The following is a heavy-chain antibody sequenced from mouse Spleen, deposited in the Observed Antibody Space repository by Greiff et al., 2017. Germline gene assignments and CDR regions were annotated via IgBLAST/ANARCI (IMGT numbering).Heavy chain of an antibody. CDR3: ASIYGSSPYAMDY. J-gene: IGHJ4*01. D-gene: IGHD1-1*01. CDR2: IWSGGST. V-gene: IGHV2-2*01. CDR1: GFSLTSYG. Sequence: QVQLQQSGPGLVQPSQSLSITCTVSGFSLTSYGVHWVRQSPGKGLEWLGVIWSGGSTDYNAAFISRLSISKDNSKSQVFFKMNSLQADDTAIYYCASIYGSSPYAMDYWGQGTSVTVSS.